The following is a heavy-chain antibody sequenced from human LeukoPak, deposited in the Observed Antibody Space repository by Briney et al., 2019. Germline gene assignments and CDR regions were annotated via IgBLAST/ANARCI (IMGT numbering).Heavy chain of an antibody. CDR3: ARGRVVVVAASYYYGMDV. D-gene: IGHD2-15*01. J-gene: IGHJ6*02. Sequence: PSETLSLTCSVYGGSFKGYYWSWLPHPPGKGLEWFGEINHSGNTNYNPSLKSRVTISVDTSKNQFSLKMSSVTAADTAVYYCARGRVVVVAASYYYGMDVWGQGTTVTVSS. CDR2: INHSGNT. V-gene: IGHV4-34*01. CDR1: GGSFKGYY.